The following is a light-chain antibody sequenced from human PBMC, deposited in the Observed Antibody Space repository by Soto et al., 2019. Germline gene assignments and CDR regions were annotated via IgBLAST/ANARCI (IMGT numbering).Light chain of an antibody. CDR1: SSDVGAYNY. J-gene: IGLJ1*01. Sequence: QSALTQPAYVSGSPGQSITISCTGSSSDVGAYNYVSWYQQLPGKAPKITIYDVSNRPSGVSNRFSGSKSGNTASLAISGLQAEDEAYYYCSSYTSSGTRVFGSGTKVTVL. V-gene: IGLV2-14*01. CDR2: DVS. CDR3: SSYTSSGTRV.